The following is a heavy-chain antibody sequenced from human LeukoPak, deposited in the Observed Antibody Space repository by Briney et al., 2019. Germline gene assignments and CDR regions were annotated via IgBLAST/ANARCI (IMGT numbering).Heavy chain of an antibody. V-gene: IGHV1-2*02. CDR3: ARTVPVVVVTATFFDY. D-gene: IGHD2-15*01. CDR1: GYTFTCYY. J-gene: IGHJ4*02. CDR2: INLNSGGT. Sequence: ASGKVCCKASGYTFTCYYIDWVRQAPGQGLEWMGWINLNSGGTNYAQKFQGRVTMTRDTSISTAYMELSRLRSDDTAVYYCARTVPVVVVTATFFDYWGQGTLVTVSS.